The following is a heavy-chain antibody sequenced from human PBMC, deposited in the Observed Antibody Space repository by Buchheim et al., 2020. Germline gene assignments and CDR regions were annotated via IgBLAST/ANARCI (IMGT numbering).Heavy chain of an antibody. CDR2: ITHSGIA. CDR3: ATYSGWENHFGMDV. J-gene: IGHJ6*02. Sequence: QVQLQQWGVGLLKPSETLSLTCAVYGASFRDYYLTWIRQPPGKGPEWIGDITHSGIANYSPSLKGRVTISVDMSKNQCSLKVDSVTAADTAVYYCATYSGWENHFGMDVWGQGTT. D-gene: IGHD3-10*01. V-gene: IGHV4-34*01. CDR1: GASFRDYY.